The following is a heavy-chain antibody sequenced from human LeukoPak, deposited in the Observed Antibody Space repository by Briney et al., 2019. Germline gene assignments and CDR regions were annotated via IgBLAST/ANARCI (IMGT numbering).Heavy chain of an antibody. D-gene: IGHD2-8*01. J-gene: IGHJ4*02. V-gene: IGHV3-23*01. CDR2: ISGSGGST. Sequence: GGSLRLSCAASGFTFSSYAMSWVRQAPGKGLEWVSVISGSGGSTYYADSVRGRFTISRDNSKNTLFLQMNSLRAEDTAVYYCASNDYFNYWGQGTLVTVSS. CDR1: GFTFSSYA. CDR3: ASNDYFNY.